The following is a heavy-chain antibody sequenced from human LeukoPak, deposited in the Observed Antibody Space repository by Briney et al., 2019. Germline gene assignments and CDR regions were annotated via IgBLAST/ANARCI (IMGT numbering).Heavy chain of an antibody. CDR1: GGSFSGYS. CDR3: ARVIRSIAAAGNSAFDI. D-gene: IGHD6-13*01. Sequence: SETLSLTCAVYGGSFSGYSWSWIRQPPGKGLEWVGEMIHSGSTNYNPSLKSRVTISVDTSKNQFSLKVSSVTAADTAVYYCARVIRSIAAAGNSAFDIWGQGTMVTVSS. CDR2: MIHSGST. J-gene: IGHJ3*02. V-gene: IGHV4-34*12.